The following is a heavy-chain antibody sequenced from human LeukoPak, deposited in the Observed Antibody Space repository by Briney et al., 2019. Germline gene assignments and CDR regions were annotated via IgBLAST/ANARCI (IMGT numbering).Heavy chain of an antibody. J-gene: IGHJ5*02. CDR2: ISYDGSNK. CDR3: ARDGREGWFDP. D-gene: IGHD2-15*01. V-gene: IGHV3-30*04. Sequence: GGSLRLSCAASGFTFSSYAMHWVRQAPGKGLEGVAVISYDGSNKYYADSVKGRFTISRDNSKNTLYLQMNSLRAEDTAVYYCARDGREGWFDPWGQGTLVTVSS. CDR1: GFTFSSYA.